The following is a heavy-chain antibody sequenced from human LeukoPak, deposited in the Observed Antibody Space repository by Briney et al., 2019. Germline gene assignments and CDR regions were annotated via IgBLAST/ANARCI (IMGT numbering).Heavy chain of an antibody. J-gene: IGHJ4*02. V-gene: IGHV4-61*01. Sequence: PSESLSLAGTVSGGSVSSGSYYWSWIRQPPGKGLEWIGYIYYSGSTNYNPSLKSRVTISVDTSKNQFSLKLSSVTAADTAVYYCARAYDFWSGYHFDYWGQGTLVTVSS. CDR1: GGSVSSGSYY. CDR3: ARAYDFWSGYHFDY. CDR2: IYYSGST. D-gene: IGHD3-3*01.